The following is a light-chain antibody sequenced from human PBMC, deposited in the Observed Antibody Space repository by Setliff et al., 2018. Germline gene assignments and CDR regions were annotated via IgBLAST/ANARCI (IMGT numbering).Light chain of an antibody. J-gene: IGLJ1*01. CDR1: SXXXXGXXX. Sequence: QSVLTQPASVSGSPGQSITISCTGTSXXXXGXXXXXXXXXXXXXXXXXXXXXXXXXPSGVSNRFSGSKSANTASLTISGLQAEDEADYYCSSYAGSSTLYVFGTGTKV. V-gene: IGLV2-14*01. CDR3: SSYAGSSTLYV. CDR2: XXX.